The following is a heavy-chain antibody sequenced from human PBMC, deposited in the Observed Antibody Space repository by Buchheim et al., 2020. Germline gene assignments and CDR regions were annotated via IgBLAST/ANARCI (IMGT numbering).Heavy chain of an antibody. V-gene: IGHV3-49*03. Sequence: EVRLVESGGALVEPGGSLRLSCAGSGFNFGDYELSWFRQAPGKGLEWVAFVRTKSYGETSVFAASFKDRFVLSRDESGRVAFLDMNSLKTEDTATYFCSRGQWYRYYYFSGFDVWGQGT. CDR3: SRGQWYRYYYFSGFDV. CDR1: GFNFGDYE. CDR2: VRTKSYGETS. D-gene: IGHD3/OR15-3a*01. J-gene: IGHJ3*01.